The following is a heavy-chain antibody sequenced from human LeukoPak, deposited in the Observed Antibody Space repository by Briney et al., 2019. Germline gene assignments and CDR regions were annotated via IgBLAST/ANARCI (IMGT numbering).Heavy chain of an antibody. V-gene: IGHV3-21*01. D-gene: IGHD3-3*01. CDR3: ARTLFGAYNWFDP. CDR1: GFTFSSYD. CDR2: ISSTSNYI. Sequence: GGSLRLSCAASGFTFSSYDMNWVRQAPGKGLEWVSSISSTSNYINYADSVKGRFTISRDNAKSSLYLQMNSIRVEDTAVYYCARTLFGAYNWFDPWGQGALVTVSS. J-gene: IGHJ5*02.